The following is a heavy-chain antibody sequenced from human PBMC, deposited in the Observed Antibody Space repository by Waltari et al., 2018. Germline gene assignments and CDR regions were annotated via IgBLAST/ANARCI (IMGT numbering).Heavy chain of an antibody. V-gene: IGHV4-38-2*01. D-gene: IGHD6-25*01. CDR2: VYHRGAT. CDR3: ARRERRHVTANYFDY. Sequence: QVQLLESGPGLVKPSETLSLSCPVSGSSIGNIHFWGGVRQSPGKGLEWIGSVYHRGATYYNPSLRSRVTMSADTSKNQFSLRLSSVTAADTAVYYCARRERRHVTANYFDYWGPGTLVTVSS. CDR1: GSSIGNIHF. J-gene: IGHJ4*02.